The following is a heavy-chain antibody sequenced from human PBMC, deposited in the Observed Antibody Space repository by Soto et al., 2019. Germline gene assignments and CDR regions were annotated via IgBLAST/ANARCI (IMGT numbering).Heavy chain of an antibody. CDR3: AKAIPYYDFWSGYHTNWFDP. D-gene: IGHD3-3*01. J-gene: IGHJ5*02. CDR2: ISYDGSNK. Sequence: PGGSLRLSCAASGFTFSSYGMHWVRQAPGKGLEWVAVISYDGSNKYYADSVKGRFTISRDNSKNTLYLQMNSLRAEDTAVYYCAKAIPYYDFWSGYHTNWFDPWGQGTLVTVSS. CDR1: GFTFSSYG. V-gene: IGHV3-30*18.